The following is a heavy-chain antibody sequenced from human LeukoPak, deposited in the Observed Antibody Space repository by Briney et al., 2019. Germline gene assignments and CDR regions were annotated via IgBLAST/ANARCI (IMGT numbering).Heavy chain of an antibody. CDR2: ISLSTGII. Sequence: PGGSLRLSCAASGFTFSDYGMNWVRQAPGKGLEWVSYISLSTGIIYYADSVKGRFTISRDNSKNTVYLQVNSLRDDDTAVYYCARAIVPTYASGWYYFDCWGQGSLVTVSS. J-gene: IGHJ4*02. V-gene: IGHV3-48*02. D-gene: IGHD6-19*01. CDR3: ARAIVPTYASGWYYFDC. CDR1: GFTFSDYG.